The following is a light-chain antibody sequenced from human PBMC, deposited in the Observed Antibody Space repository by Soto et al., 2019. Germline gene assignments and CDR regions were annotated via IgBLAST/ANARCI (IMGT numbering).Light chain of an antibody. V-gene: IGKV3-20*01. CDR1: QSVSSH. Sequence: EIVMTQSPATLSGSPGERATLSCRASQSVSSHLAWYQQKPGQAPRLLIYGASSRATGIPDRFSGSGSGTDFTLTISRLEPEDFAVYYCQQYGSSPLTFGGGTKVDIK. CDR2: GAS. J-gene: IGKJ4*01. CDR3: QQYGSSPLT.